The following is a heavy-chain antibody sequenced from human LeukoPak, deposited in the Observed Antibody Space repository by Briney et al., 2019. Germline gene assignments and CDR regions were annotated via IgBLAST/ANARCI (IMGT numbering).Heavy chain of an antibody. CDR1: GYTFTGYY. CDR3: ARDPDITIFGVVKGGFDY. CDR2: INPNSGGT. Sequence: ASVKVSCKASGYTFTGYYMHWVRQAPGQGLEWMGWINPNSGGTNHAQKFQGRVTMTRDTSISTAYMELSRLRSDDTAVYYCARDPDITIFGVVKGGFDYWGQGTLVTVSS. V-gene: IGHV1-2*02. J-gene: IGHJ4*02. D-gene: IGHD3-3*01.